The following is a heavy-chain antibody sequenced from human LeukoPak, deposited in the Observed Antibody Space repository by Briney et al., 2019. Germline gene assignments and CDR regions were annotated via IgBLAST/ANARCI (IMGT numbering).Heavy chain of an antibody. CDR2: ISGSDTTT. CDR3: AKDQVVPFDY. Sequence: GGSLRLSCAASGFTFSSSGMSWVRQAPGKGLEWVSYISGSDTTTHYADSVKGRFTISRDNSKNTLYLQMNSLRAEDTAVYLCAKDQVVPFDYWGQGTLVTVSS. D-gene: IGHD2-2*01. CDR1: GFTFSSSG. V-gene: IGHV3-23*01. J-gene: IGHJ4*02.